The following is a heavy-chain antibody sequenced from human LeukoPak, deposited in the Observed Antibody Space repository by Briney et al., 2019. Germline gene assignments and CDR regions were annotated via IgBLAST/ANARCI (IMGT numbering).Heavy chain of an antibody. D-gene: IGHD2-15*01. CDR1: GGSISSSSYY. CDR2: IYYSGST. Sequence: SSETLSLTCTVSGGSISSSSYYWGWIRQPPGKGLEWIGSIYYSGSTYYNPSLKSRVTISVDTSKNQFSLKLSSVTAADTAVYYCAIRSGQFGQFDYWGQGTLVTVSS. J-gene: IGHJ4*02. V-gene: IGHV4-39*07. CDR3: AIRSGQFGQFDY.